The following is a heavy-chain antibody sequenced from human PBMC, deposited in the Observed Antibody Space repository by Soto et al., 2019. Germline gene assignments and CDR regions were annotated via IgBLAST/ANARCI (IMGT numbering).Heavy chain of an antibody. CDR2: IYYSGST. Sequence: SETLSLTCTVSGGSISSYYWSWIRQPPGKGLEWIGYIYYSGSTNYNPSLKSRVTISVDTSKNQFSLKLSSVTAADTAVYYCTRGVAAAGYNWFDPWGQGTLVTVSS. J-gene: IGHJ5*02. V-gene: IGHV4-59*01. CDR1: GGSISSYY. CDR3: TRGVAAAGYNWFDP. D-gene: IGHD6-13*01.